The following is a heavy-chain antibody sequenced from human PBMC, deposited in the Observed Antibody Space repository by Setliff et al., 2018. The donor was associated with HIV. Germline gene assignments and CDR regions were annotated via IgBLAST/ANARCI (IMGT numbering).Heavy chain of an antibody. J-gene: IGHJ5*02. Sequence: SETLSLTCTVSGGSISNYYWSWIRLPAGKGLEWIGQIHTSGSTNYNPSLKSRLTISIDTSKNQFSLKLNSVTATDTAVYYCARRTFGSGRIDPWGQGTLVTVSS. CDR2: IHTSGST. CDR3: ARRTFGSGRIDP. CDR1: GGSISNYY. D-gene: IGHD3-16*01. V-gene: IGHV4-4*07.